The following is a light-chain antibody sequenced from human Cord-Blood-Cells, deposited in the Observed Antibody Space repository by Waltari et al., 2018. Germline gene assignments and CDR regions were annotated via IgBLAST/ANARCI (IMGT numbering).Light chain of an antibody. J-gene: IGLJ1*01. CDR2: EVS. V-gene: IGLV2-14*01. CDR3: SSYTSSSTLV. CDR1: SRAVGGYNY. Sequence: QSALTQPASVSGSPGQSIPISCTGTSRAVGGYNYVSWYQQHPGKAPKLMIYEVSKRPSGVSNRFSGSKSGNTASLTISGLQAEDEADYYCSSYTSSSTLVFGTGTKVTVL.